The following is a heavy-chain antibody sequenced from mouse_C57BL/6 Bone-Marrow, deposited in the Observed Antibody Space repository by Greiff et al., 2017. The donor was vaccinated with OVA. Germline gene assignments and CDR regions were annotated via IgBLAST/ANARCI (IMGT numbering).Heavy chain of an antibody. V-gene: IGHV1-82*01. Sequence: VQRVESGPELVKPGASVKISCKASGYAFSSSWMNWVKQRPGKGLEWIGRIYPGDGDTNYNGKFKGKATLTADKSSSTAYMQLSSLTSEDSAVYFCVPLYDGYYLDYGGGGTALTVSA. J-gene: IGHJ2*01. CDR2: IYPGDGDT. D-gene: IGHD2-3*01. CDR1: GYAFSSSW. CDR3: VPLYDGYYLDY.